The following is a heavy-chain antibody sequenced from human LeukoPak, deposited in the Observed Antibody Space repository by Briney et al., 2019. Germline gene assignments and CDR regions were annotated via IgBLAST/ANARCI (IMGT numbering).Heavy chain of an antibody. Sequence: GGSLRLSCAASGLTFSSHWMHWVRQAPGKGLEWVAVIWSHGNRKHHSDSVEGRFAISRDNSKNILYLQMNNLRAEDTALYYCARDSAADDNDFDVWGQGTMVTVSS. CDR3: ARDSAADDNDFDV. CDR1: GLTFSSHW. J-gene: IGHJ3*01. CDR2: IWSHGNRK. V-gene: IGHV3-33*08. D-gene: IGHD6-25*01.